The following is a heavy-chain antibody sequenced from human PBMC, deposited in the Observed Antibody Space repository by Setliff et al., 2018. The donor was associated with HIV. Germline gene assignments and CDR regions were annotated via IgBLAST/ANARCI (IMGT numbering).Heavy chain of an antibody. V-gene: IGHV4-39*01. CDR1: GGSFSISSYY. D-gene: IGHD2-2*01. Sequence: TSETLSPPCAVYGGSFSISSYYWGWLRQPPGKGLEWIGSFSYSESTYYNPSLKSRVTISVDTSKNQFSLKLSSVTAADTAVYYCARHGQDHQLGYYYYYMDVWGKGTTVTVSS. J-gene: IGHJ6*03. CDR3: ARHGQDHQLGYYYYYMDV. CDR2: FSYSEST.